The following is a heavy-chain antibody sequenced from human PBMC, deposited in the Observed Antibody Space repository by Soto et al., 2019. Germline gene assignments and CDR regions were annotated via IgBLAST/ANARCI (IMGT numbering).Heavy chain of an antibody. Sequence: GGSLRLSCAASGFTISSNYMSWVRQAPGKGLEWVSVIYSGGSTSYADSVKGRFAISRDNSKNTLYLQMNSLRAEDTVVYYCARDSGFFDYWGQGTLVTVSS. V-gene: IGHV3-53*01. CDR2: IYSGGST. CDR1: GFTISSNY. J-gene: IGHJ4*02. CDR3: ARDSGFFDY.